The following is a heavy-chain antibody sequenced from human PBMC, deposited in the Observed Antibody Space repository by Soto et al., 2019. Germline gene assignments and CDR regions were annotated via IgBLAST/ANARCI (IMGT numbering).Heavy chain of an antibody. D-gene: IGHD3-10*01. CDR1: GFTFSDFV. CDR3: AKRRGEGYFDL. Sequence: PGGSLRLSCAASGFTFSDFVMGWVRRAPGKGLEWVSAIGGTSGSTYYADSVKGRFSISRDNSKNILSLQMNSLRAEDTATYYCAKRRGEGYFDLWGRGTLVTVSS. V-gene: IGHV3-23*01. CDR2: IGGTSGST. J-gene: IGHJ2*01.